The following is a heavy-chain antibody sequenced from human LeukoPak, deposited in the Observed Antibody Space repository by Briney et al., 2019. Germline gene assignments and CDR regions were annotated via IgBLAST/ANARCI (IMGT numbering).Heavy chain of an antibody. V-gene: IGHV3-21*01. CDR1: GFTFSNYA. Sequence: GGSLRLSCAASGFTFSNYAMIWVRQAPGKGLEWVSAISSSSSHMFYADSVKGRFTISRDNAQNSLYLQMNSLRAEDTAVYYCARHRAVAATAEFGMDVWGQGTTVTVSS. J-gene: IGHJ6*02. CDR2: ISSSSSHM. D-gene: IGHD6-19*01. CDR3: ARHRAVAATAEFGMDV.